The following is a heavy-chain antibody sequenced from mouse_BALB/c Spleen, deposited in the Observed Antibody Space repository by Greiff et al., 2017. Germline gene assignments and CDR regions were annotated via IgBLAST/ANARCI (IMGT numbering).Heavy chain of an antibody. CDR1: GYTFSSYW. V-gene: IGHV1-9*01. CDR3: ARPMITRAMDY. D-gene: IGHD2-4*01. J-gene: IGHJ4*01. Sequence: VKLMESGAELMKPGASVKISCKATGYTFSSYWIEWVKQRPGHGLEWIGEILPGSGSTNYNEKFKGKATFTADTSSNTAYMQLSSLTYEDSAVYYCARPMITRAMDYWGQGTSVTVSS. CDR2: ILPGSGST.